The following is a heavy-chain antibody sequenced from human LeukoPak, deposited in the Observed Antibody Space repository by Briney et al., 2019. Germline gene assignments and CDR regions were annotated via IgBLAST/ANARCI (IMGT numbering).Heavy chain of an antibody. CDR1: GGTFSIYA. V-gene: IGHV1-69*05. J-gene: IGHJ5*02. CDR3: ARCLLDTAMVNFWFDH. CDR2: IIPIFGTA. D-gene: IGHD5-18*01. Sequence: GASVTLSFKASGGTFSIYAISWVRQAPGQGLEWMGGIIPIFGTANYAQKFQGRVTITTDESTSTAYMELSSLRSEDTAVYYCARCLLDTAMVNFWFDHWGQGTLVTVSS.